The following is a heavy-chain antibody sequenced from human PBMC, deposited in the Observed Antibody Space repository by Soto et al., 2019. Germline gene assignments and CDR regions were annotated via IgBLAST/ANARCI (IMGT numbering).Heavy chain of an antibody. V-gene: IGHV3-30*18. CDR2: ISYDGSNK. CDR3: AKDPEAVDSGYFAY. J-gene: IGHJ4*02. CDR1: GFTFSSYG. Sequence: QVQLVESGGGVVQPGRSLRLSCAASGFTFSSYGMHWVRQAPGKGLEWVAVISYDGSNKYYADSVKGRFTISRDNSKNTLYLQRNSLSAEDPAVYYWAKDPEAVDSGYFAYWGQGTLVTVSS. D-gene: IGHD6-25*01.